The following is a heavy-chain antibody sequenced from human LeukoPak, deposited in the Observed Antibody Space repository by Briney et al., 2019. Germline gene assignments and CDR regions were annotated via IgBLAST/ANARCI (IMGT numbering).Heavy chain of an antibody. D-gene: IGHD5-18*01. CDR2: IYYSGST. J-gene: IGHJ4*02. CDR1: GGSISSYY. Sequence: SETLSLTCTVSGGSISSYYWSWIRQPPGKGLEWIGYIYYSGSTNYNPSLKSRVTISVDTSKNQFSLKLSSVTAADTAVYYCASTSERVDTAMVDWGQGTLVTVSS. CDR3: ASTSERVDTAMVD. V-gene: IGHV4-59*08.